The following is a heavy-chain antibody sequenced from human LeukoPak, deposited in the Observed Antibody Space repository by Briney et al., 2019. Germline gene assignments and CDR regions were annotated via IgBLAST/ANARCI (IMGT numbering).Heavy chain of an antibody. V-gene: IGHV4-39*07. CDR3: ARGVRWLQLSYFDY. D-gene: IGHD5-24*01. CDR1: GGSISSSSYY. Sequence: SEALSLTCTVSGGSISSSSYYWGWIRQPPGKGLEWIGSIYYSGSTYYNPSLRSRVTISVDTSKNQFSLKLSSVTAADTAVYYCARGVRWLQLSYFDYWGQGTLVTVSS. J-gene: IGHJ4*02. CDR2: IYYSGST.